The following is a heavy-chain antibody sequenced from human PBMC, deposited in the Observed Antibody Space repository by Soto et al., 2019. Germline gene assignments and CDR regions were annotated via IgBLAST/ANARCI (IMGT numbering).Heavy chain of an antibody. CDR2: IRNKANSYAT. CDR3: ISHSPEDMIRT. J-gene: IGHJ4*02. V-gene: IGHV3-73*02. Sequence: EVQLVESGGGLVQPGGSLKLSCAASGFTFSGSSVHWVRQASGKVLEWVGRIRNKANSYATAYAASVRGRFTISRDDSKITAFLQMNSLNTEDTAVYYCISHSPEDMIRTWGQGTLVTVSS. CDR1: GFTFSGSS. D-gene: IGHD2-15*01.